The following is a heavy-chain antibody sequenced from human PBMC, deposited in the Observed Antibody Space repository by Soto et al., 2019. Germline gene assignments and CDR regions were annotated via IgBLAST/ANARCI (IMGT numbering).Heavy chain of an antibody. CDR2: MNPNSGNT. Sequence: QVQLVQSGAEVKKPGASVKVSCKASGYTFTSYDINWVRQATGQGLEWMGWMNPNSGNTGYAQKFQGRVTMTRNPSIVTAYRAMSSVRSEDTGVYYCARSTNDYGGRHWGQGTLVTVSS. J-gene: IGHJ4*02. CDR3: ARSTNDYGGRH. CDR1: GYTFTSYD. V-gene: IGHV1-8*01. D-gene: IGHD4-17*01.